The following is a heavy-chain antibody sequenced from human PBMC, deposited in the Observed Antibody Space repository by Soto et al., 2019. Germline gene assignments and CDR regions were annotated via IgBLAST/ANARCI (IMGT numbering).Heavy chain of an antibody. Sequence: ASVKVSCKASGYTFTSYDINWVRQATGQGLEWMGWMNPNSGNTGYAQKFQGRVTMTRNTSISTAYMELSSLRSEDTAVYYCARECVRTYYDFWSGYPNCFDHWGQGTLVTVSS. CDR1: GYTFTSYD. CDR2: MNPNSGNT. J-gene: IGHJ5*02. D-gene: IGHD3-3*01. CDR3: ARECVRTYYDFWSGYPNCFDH. V-gene: IGHV1-8*01.